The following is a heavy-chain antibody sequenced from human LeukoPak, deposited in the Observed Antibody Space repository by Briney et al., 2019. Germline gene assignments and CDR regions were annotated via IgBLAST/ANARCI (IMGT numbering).Heavy chain of an antibody. V-gene: IGHV4-4*07. CDR2: IYYSGST. CDR3: AREKAHYDILTGYYYAFDI. J-gene: IGHJ3*02. CDR1: GGSISSYY. Sequence: SETLSLTCTVSGGSISSYYWSWIRQPAGKGLEWIGRIYYSGSTNYNPSLKSRVTISVDTSKNQFSLKLSSVTAADTAVYYCAREKAHYDILTGYYYAFDIWGQGTMVTVSS. D-gene: IGHD3-9*01.